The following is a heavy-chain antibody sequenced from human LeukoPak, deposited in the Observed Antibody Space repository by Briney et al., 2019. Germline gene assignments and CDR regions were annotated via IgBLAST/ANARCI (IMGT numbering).Heavy chain of an antibody. CDR3: ASSKTNGDSSGWYAWFDP. CDR1: GGSINSYY. V-gene: IGHV4-59*01. Sequence: SETLSLTCTVSGGSINSYYWSWIRQPPGKGLEWIGYIYYSGYTNYNPSLKSRVTISVDTSKNQFSLKLSSVTAADTAVYYCASSKTNGDSSGWYAWFDPWGQGTLVTVS. J-gene: IGHJ5*02. D-gene: IGHD6-19*01. CDR2: IYYSGYT.